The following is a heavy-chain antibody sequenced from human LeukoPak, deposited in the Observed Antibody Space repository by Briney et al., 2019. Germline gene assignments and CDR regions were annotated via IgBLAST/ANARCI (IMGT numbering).Heavy chain of an antibody. CDR2: ISSSSSYI. V-gene: IGHV3-21*01. CDR3: ARGDGSGSYIPSPIYYYGMDV. J-gene: IGHJ6*02. CDR1: GFTFSSYS. Sequence: GGSLRLSCAASGFTFSSYSMNWVRQAPGKGLEWVSSISSSSSYIYYADSVKGRFTISRDNAKNSLYLQMNSLRAEDTAVYYCARGDGSGSYIPSPIYYYGMDVWGQGTLVTISS. D-gene: IGHD3-10*01.